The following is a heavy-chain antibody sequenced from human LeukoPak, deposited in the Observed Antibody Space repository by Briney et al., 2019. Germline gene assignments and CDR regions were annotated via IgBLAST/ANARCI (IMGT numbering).Heavy chain of an antibody. CDR3: ARDRDLGVVTPWCDY. Sequence: GGSLRLSCAASGFTFDDYGMQWVRQAPGKGLEWVAIISYDGSVKYYGDSVRGRFTISRDNSKNTVYLQMNSLRADDTAVYYCARDRDLGVVTPWCDYWGQGVLVTVSS. J-gene: IGHJ4*02. CDR2: ISYDGSVK. V-gene: IGHV3-30*03. CDR1: GFTFDDYG. D-gene: IGHD2-2*01.